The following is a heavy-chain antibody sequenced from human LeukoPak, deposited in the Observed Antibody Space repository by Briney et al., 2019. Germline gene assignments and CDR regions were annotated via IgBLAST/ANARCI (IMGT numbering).Heavy chain of an antibody. CDR2: ISSDGSFT. D-gene: IGHD1-26*01. Sequence: GGSLRLSCAASGFTFSSYWMHWVRLAAGKGLVWVSRISSDGSFTNYADSVKGRFTISRDNAKNMLYLQMNSLRAEDTAVYYCARAIGGNGYWGQGTLLTVSS. V-gene: IGHV3-74*01. J-gene: IGHJ4*02. CDR3: ARAIGGNGY. CDR1: GFTFSSYW.